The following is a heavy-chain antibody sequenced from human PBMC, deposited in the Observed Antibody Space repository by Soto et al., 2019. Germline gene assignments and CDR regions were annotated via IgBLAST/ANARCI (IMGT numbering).Heavy chain of an antibody. J-gene: IGHJ4*02. V-gene: IGHV3-74*01. CDR2: INSDGSST. D-gene: IGHD3-10*01. CDR3: ARIRDYYGSGSYYTYDY. Sequence: GGSLRLSCAASGFTFSSYWMHWVRQAPGKGLVRVSRINSDGSSTSYADSVKGRFTISRDNAKNTLYLQMNSLRAEDTAVYYRARIRDYYGSGSYYTYDYWGQGTLVTVSS. CDR1: GFTFSSYW.